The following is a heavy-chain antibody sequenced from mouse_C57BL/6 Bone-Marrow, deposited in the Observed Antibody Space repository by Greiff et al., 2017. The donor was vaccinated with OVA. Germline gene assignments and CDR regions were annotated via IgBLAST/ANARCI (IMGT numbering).Heavy chain of an antibody. CDR3: ARNFITTVVATDYAMDY. D-gene: IGHD1-1*01. CDR2: IWSGGST. Sequence: VKVIESGPGLVQPSQSLSITCTVSGFSLTSYGVHWVRQSPGKGLEWLGVIWSGGSTDYNAAFISRLSISKDNSKSQVFFKMNSLQADDTAIYYCARNFITTVVATDYAMDYWGQGTSVTVSS. J-gene: IGHJ4*01. V-gene: IGHV2-2*01. CDR1: GFSLTSYG.